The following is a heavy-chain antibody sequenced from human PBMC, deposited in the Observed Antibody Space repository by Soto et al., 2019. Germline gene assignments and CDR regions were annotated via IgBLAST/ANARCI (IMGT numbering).Heavy chain of an antibody. D-gene: IGHD2-2*01. CDR1: GFIFNTYG. CDR2: ISSDGSNK. CDR3: AKGQHCSTTSCYFYFYGMDV. V-gene: IGHV3-30*18. J-gene: IGHJ6*02. Sequence: QVQLVESGGGVVQPGRSLRLSCAASGFIFNTYGMHWVRQAPGKGLEWVAVISSDGSNKYYAGSVKGRLTSSSDNSKNTLYLQMNSLRAEDTAVYYCAKGQHCSTTSCYFYFYGMDVWGQGTKVAVSS.